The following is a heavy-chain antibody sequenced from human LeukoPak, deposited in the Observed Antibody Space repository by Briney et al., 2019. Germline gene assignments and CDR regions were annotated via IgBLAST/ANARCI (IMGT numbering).Heavy chain of an antibody. CDR3: ARGKDYWSGYIDY. J-gene: IGHJ4*02. D-gene: IGHD3-3*01. CDR2: VKNDGSST. V-gene: IGHV3-74*01. Sequence: PGGSLRLSCAASGFAFSSHWMHWVRQAPGKGLVWVSHVKNDGSSTNYADSVRGRFTISRDNAKNTLYLQMNSLRAEDTAVYYCARGKDYWSGYIDYWGQGTLVTVSS. CDR1: GFAFSSHW.